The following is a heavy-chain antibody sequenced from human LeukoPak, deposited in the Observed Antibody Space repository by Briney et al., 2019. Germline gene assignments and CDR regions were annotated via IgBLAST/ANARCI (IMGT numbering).Heavy chain of an antibody. CDR3: ARDHDGSGSSFLDY. CDR2: IYYSGST. D-gene: IGHD3-10*01. Sequence: SETLSLTCSVSGGSISSHHWSWIRQPPGKGLEWLGYIYYSGSTNYNPSLKSRVTISVDTSKNQFSLKLSSVTAADTAVYYCARDHDGSGSSFLDYWGQGTLVTVSS. CDR1: GGSISSHH. V-gene: IGHV4-59*11. J-gene: IGHJ4*02.